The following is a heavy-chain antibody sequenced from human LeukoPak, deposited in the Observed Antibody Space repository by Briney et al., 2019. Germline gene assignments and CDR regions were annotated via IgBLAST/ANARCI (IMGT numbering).Heavy chain of an antibody. Sequence: ASVKVSCKASGGTLSSYAISWVRQAPGQGLEWMGGIIPIFGTANYAQKFQGRVTITTDESTSTAYMELSSLRSEDTAVYYCARDAGGSSSWSRPDAFDIWGQGTMVTVSS. J-gene: IGHJ3*02. V-gene: IGHV1-69*05. D-gene: IGHD6-13*01. CDR3: ARDAGGSSSWSRPDAFDI. CDR1: GGTLSSYA. CDR2: IIPIFGTA.